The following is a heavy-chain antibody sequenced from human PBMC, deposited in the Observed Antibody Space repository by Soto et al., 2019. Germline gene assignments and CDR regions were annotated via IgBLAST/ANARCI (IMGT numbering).Heavy chain of an antibody. CDR1: GYTFTGYY. D-gene: IGHD1-26*01. J-gene: IGHJ6*02. CDR3: ARARGGGSDNDYYYYGMDV. V-gene: IGHV1-2*04. CDR2: INPNSGGT. Sequence: QVQLVQSGAEVKKPGASVKVSCKASGYTFTGYYIHWVRQAPGQGPEWMGWINPNSGGTHYAQKFQGWVTMTRDTSSSTAYRELSRLKYDDTAVYYCARARGGGSDNDYYYYGMDVWGQGTTVTVSS.